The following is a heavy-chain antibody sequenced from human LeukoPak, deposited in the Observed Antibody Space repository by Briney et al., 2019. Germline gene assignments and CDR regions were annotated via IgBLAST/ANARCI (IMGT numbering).Heavy chain of an antibody. D-gene: IGHD3-10*01. V-gene: IGHV4-30-2*01. CDR1: GGSISSGGYS. CDR3: ARDVEGPYYYGSGSTWFDY. J-gene: IGHJ4*02. CDR2: VYHSGST. Sequence: SQTLSLTCAVSGGSISSGGYSWSWIRQPPGKGLEWIGYVYHSGSTYYNPSLKSRVTISVDRSKNQFSLKLSSVTAADTAVYYCARDVEGPYYYGSGSTWFDYWGQGTLVTVSS.